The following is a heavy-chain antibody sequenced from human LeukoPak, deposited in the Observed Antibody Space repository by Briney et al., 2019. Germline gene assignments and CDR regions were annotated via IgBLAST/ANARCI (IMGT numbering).Heavy chain of an antibody. CDR1: GGSISSSSYY. V-gene: IGHV4-61*05. CDR2: IYTSGST. Sequence: SETLSLTCTVSGGSISSSSYYWGWIRQPPGKGLEWIGRIYTSGSTNYNPSLKSRITISVDTSKNQFSLKLSSVTAVDTAVYYCARHFKYGNRYQLPRNQFDYWGQGTLVTVSS. D-gene: IGHD2-2*01. CDR3: ARHFKYGNRYQLPRNQFDY. J-gene: IGHJ4*02.